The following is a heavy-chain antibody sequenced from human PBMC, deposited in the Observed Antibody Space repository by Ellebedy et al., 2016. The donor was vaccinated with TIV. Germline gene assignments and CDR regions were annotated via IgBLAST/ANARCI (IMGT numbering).Heavy chain of an antibody. Sequence: GESLKISCIASGFNFSHFWMNWVRQAPGKGLEWVATIHRDGSDKYYVDSVKGRFTISRDNAKNSFYLHMSSLRVEDTAVYYCASGFSNGAGWFDPWGQGALVTVSS. D-gene: IGHD6-19*01. CDR2: IHRDGSDK. CDR1: GFNFSHFW. V-gene: IGHV3-7*01. J-gene: IGHJ5*02. CDR3: ASGFSNGAGWFDP.